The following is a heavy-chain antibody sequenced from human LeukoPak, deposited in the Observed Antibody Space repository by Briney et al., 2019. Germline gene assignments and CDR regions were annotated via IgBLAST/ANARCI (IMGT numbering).Heavy chain of an antibody. Sequence: GGSLRLSCAASGLTVSSNYMSWVRQAPGKGLEWVSVIYSGGSTYYADSVKGRFTISRDNSKNTLYLQMNSLRAEDTAVYYCAKEQIAAAFDYWGQGALVTVSS. CDR2: IYSGGST. CDR3: AKEQIAAAFDY. CDR1: GLTVSSNY. D-gene: IGHD6-13*01. J-gene: IGHJ4*02. V-gene: IGHV3-53*01.